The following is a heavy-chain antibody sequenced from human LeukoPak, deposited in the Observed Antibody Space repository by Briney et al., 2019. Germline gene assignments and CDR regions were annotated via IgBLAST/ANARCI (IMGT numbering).Heavy chain of an antibody. D-gene: IGHD6-25*01. CDR1: AGSISSSSDY. Sequence: PSETLSLTGTVPAGSISSSSDYWGSIRQPPGSGLGSTGSINYSGSTYYDPSLKSRVSISVDKSKNQYTLKLSSVTAADTAVYYCARQSGSGFANYYYGMDVWGQGTTVTVSS. J-gene: IGHJ6*02. CDR2: INYSGST. CDR3: ARQSGSGFANYYYGMDV. V-gene: IGHV4-39*01.